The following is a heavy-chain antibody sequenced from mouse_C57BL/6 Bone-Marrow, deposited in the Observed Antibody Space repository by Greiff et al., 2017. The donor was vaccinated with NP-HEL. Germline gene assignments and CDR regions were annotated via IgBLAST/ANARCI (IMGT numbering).Heavy chain of an antibody. CDR3: ARGVYYGSSYNFDY. J-gene: IGHJ2*01. CDR2: INPYNGGT. D-gene: IGHD1-1*01. CDR1: GYTFTDYY. V-gene: IGHV1-19*01. Sequence: VQLQQSGPVLVKPGASVKMSCKASGYTFTDYYMNWVKQSHGKSLEWIGVINPYNGGTSYNQKFKGKATLTVDKSSSTAYMELNSLTSEDSAVYYCARGVYYGSSYNFDYWGQGTTLTVSS.